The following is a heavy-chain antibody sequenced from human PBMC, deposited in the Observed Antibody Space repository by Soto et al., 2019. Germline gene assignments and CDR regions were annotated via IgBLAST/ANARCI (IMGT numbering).Heavy chain of an antibody. D-gene: IGHD3-3*02. CDR1: GGTFSSYT. CDR3: AREALTTSGRAFDF. CDR2: IIPILTIT. J-gene: IGHJ3*01. Sequence: QVQLVQSGAEVIRPGSSVKVSCKASGGTFSSYTFSWVRQVPGQGLEWMGRIIPILTITTYAQEFQGRVTLTADTSTTTAYMELSSLRFEDTAVYYCAREALTTSGRAFDFWGQGTLVTVSS. V-gene: IGHV1-69*08.